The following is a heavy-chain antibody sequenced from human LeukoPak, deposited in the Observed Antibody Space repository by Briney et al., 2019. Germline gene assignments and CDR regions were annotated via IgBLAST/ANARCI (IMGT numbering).Heavy chain of an antibody. CDR1: GGTIRSSRYY. D-gene: IGHD2-2*02. J-gene: IGHJ6*03. Sequence: SETVSLTFTFSGGTIRSSRYYWRRIRQPPGKGLEWIGCIYYSESTYYNPSLKSRVHISVDTSKNQFSLKHSSVTAADTAVYYCARNQISYNYMDVWGKGTTVTVSS. V-gene: IGHV4-39*07. CDR2: IYYSEST. CDR3: ARNQISYNYMDV.